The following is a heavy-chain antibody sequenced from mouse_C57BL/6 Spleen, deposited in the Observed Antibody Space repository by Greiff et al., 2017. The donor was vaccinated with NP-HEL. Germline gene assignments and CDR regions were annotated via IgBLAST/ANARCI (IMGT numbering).Heavy chain of an antibody. V-gene: IGHV14-1*01. CDR3: TTRGATTVVGDYFDY. Sequence: VQLKQSGAELVRPGASVKLSCTASGFNIKDYYMHWVKQRPEQGLEWIGRIDPEDGDTEYAPKFQGKATMTADTSSNTAYLQLSSLTSEDTAVYYCTTRGATTVVGDYFDYWGQGTTLTVSS. CDR1: GFNIKDYY. CDR2: IDPEDGDT. J-gene: IGHJ2*01. D-gene: IGHD1-1*01.